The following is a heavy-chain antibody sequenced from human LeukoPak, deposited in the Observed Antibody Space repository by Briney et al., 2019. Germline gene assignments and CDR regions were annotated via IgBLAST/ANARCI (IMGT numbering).Heavy chain of an antibody. D-gene: IGHD3-10*01. CDR2: IYYSGST. Sequence: SETLSLTCTVSGGSISSYYWSWIRQPPGKGLEWIGYIYYSGSTNYNPSLKSRVTISVDTSKNQFSLKLSSVTAADTAVYYCARDGVVHYYGSGRGGAFDIWGQGTLVTVSS. V-gene: IGHV4-59*01. CDR3: ARDGVVHYYGSGRGGAFDI. J-gene: IGHJ3*02. CDR1: GGSISSYY.